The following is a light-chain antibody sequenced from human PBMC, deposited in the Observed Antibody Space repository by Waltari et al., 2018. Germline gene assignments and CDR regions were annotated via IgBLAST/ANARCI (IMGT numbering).Light chain of an antibody. V-gene: IGLV2-14*01. CDR2: GVS. CDR1: SSDVGGYNY. CDR3: SSYTSSSTFV. Sequence: QSALTQPASVSGSPGQSITISCTGTSSDVGGYNYVSWFQQHPGKAPKVMIYGVSNRPSGGTNRFPGYKSGNTASLTISGLQAEDDADYYCSSYTSSSTFVFGTGTKVTVL. J-gene: IGLJ1*01.